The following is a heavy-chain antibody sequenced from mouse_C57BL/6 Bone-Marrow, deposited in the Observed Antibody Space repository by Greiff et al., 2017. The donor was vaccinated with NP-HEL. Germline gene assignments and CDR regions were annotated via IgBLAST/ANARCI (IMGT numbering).Heavy chain of an antibody. Sequence: QVQLQQPGAELVRPGTSVKLSCKASGYTFTSYWMHWVKQRPGQGLEWIGVIDPSDSYTNYNQKFKGKATLTVDTSSSTAYMQLSSLTEEDSAVYYCARSHYGYGWGQGTTLTVSS. D-gene: IGHD2-2*01. CDR2: IDPSDSYT. CDR3: ARSHYGYG. CDR1: GYTFTSYW. V-gene: IGHV1-59*01. J-gene: IGHJ2*01.